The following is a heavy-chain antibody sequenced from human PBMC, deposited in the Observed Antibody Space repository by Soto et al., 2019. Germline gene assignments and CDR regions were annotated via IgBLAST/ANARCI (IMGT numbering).Heavy chain of an antibody. V-gene: IGHV3-23*01. Sequence: GGSLRLSCAASGFTFSSYAMSWVRQAPGKGLEWVSAISGSGGSTYYADSVKGRFTISRDNSKNTLYLQMNSLRAEDTAVYYCAKIVSSSWYEGVYFDYWGQGTLVTVSS. CDR3: AKIVSSSWYEGVYFDY. D-gene: IGHD6-13*01. CDR2: ISGSGGST. J-gene: IGHJ4*02. CDR1: GFTFSSYA.